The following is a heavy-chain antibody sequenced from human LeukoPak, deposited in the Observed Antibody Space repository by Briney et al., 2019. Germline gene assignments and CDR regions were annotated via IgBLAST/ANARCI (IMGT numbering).Heavy chain of an antibody. J-gene: IGHJ4*02. CDR3: ARARIQLWSYYFDY. V-gene: IGHV4-59*01. CDR2: IYYSGST. Sequence: PSETLSLTCTVSGGSISSYYWSWIRQPPGKGLEWIGYIYYSGSTNYNHSLKSRVTISVDTSKNQFSLKLSSVTAADTAVYYCARARIQLWSYYFDYWGQGTLVTVSS. CDR1: GGSISSYY. D-gene: IGHD5-18*01.